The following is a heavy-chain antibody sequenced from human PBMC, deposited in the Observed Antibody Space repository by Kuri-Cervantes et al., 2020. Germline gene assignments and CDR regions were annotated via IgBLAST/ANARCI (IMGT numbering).Heavy chain of an antibody. CDR3: ARSNPCRTIGDISQEGAFEV. CDR2: INPNSGGT. CDR1: GYTFTGYY. Sequence: ASVKVSCKASGYTFTGYYMHWVRQAPGQGLEWMGWINPNSGGTNYAQKFQGWVTMTRDTSISTVYMELSRLRSDDTAVYYCARSNPCRTIGDISQEGAFEVWGQGTMVTVSS. D-gene: IGHD2-15*01. V-gene: IGHV1-2*04. J-gene: IGHJ3*01.